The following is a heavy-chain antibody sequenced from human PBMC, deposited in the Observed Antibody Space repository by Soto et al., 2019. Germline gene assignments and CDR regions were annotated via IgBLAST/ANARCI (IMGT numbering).Heavy chain of an antibody. CDR2: INPSGGST. CDR1: GYTFTSYY. V-gene: IGHV1-46*01. CDR3: ARFGGPAAIKDWFDP. D-gene: IGHD2-2*01. J-gene: IGHJ5*02. Sequence: ASVKVSCKASGYTFTSYYMHWVRQAPGQGLEWMGIINPSGGSTSYAQKFQGRVTMTRDTSTSTVYMELSSLRSEDTAVYYCARFGGPAAIKDWFDPWGQGTLVTVSS.